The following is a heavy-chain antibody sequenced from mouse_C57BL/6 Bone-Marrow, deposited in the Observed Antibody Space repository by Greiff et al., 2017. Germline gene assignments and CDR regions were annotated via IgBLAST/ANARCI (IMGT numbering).Heavy chain of an antibody. V-gene: IGHV7-3*01. CDR1: GFTFTDYY. CDR3: ARWGVTTHYYAMDD. Sequence: EVMLVESGGGLVQPGGSLSLSCAASGFTFTDYYMSWVRQPPGKAPEWLGFIRNKANGYTTEYSASVKGRFTISRDNSHSILYLQINALRADDSATYYCARWGVTTHYYAMDDWGQGPSVTVSS. J-gene: IGHJ4*01. D-gene: IGHD2-2*01. CDR2: IRNKANGYTT.